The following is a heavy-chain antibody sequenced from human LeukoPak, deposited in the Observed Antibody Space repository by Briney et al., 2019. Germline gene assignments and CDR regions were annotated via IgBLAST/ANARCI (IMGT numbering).Heavy chain of an antibody. CDR2: ISYDGSNK. CDR1: GFTFSSYA. CDR3: ARALYYYYYYMDV. Sequence: GRSLRLSCAASGFTFSSYAMHWVRQAPGKGLEWVAVISYDGSNKYYADSVKGRFTISRDNSKNTLYLQMNSLRAEDTAVYYCARALYYYYYYMDVWGKGTTVTVSS. V-gene: IGHV3-30-3*01. D-gene: IGHD2-8*01. J-gene: IGHJ6*03.